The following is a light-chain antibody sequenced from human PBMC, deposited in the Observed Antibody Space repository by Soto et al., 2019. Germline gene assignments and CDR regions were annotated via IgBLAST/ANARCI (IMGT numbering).Light chain of an antibody. CDR2: GAS. Sequence: EIVLTQSPGTLSLSPGERATLSCRASQSVSSSYFAWYQQKPGQAPRLLIYGASSRATGIPDRFSGSGSGTDCTLTISRLEPEDFAVYYCQQYGSSPPLTFGGGTKVEIK. CDR1: QSVSSSY. CDR3: QQYGSSPPLT. V-gene: IGKV3-20*01. J-gene: IGKJ4*01.